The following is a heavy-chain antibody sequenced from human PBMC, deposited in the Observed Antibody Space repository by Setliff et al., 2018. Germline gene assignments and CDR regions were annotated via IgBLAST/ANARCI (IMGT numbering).Heavy chain of an antibody. D-gene: IGHD3-16*01. V-gene: IGHV1-2*06. CDR1: GYTFTGYY. CDR3: ARDGGGDSDAFDI. Sequence: ASVKVSCKASGYTFTGYYMHWVRQAPGQGLEWMGRINPNSGGTIYAQKFQGRVTMTSDTSISTAYMELGRLGSDDTAVYFCARDGGGDSDAFDIWGQGTMVTVS. J-gene: IGHJ3*02. CDR2: INPNSGGT.